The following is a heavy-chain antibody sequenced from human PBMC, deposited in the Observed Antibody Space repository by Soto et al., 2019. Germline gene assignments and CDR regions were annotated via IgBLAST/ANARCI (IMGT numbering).Heavy chain of an antibody. V-gene: IGHV3-33*01. J-gene: IGHJ4*02. D-gene: IGHD1-1*01. CDR2: IWYDGSNK. CDR1: GFTFNSYG. Sequence: SLRLSCVSSGFTFNSYGMHWVRQAPGKGLEWVAVIWYDGSNKYYADSVKGRFTISRDNSKNTLYLQMNSLRAEDTAVYYCARDWTHYFDYWGQGTLVTVSS. CDR3: ARDWTHYFDY.